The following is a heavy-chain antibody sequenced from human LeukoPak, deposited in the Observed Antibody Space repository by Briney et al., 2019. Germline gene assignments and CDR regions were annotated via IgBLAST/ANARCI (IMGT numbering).Heavy chain of an antibody. CDR1: GGSFSGYY. J-gene: IGHJ4*02. V-gene: IGHV4-34*01. D-gene: IGHD3-22*01. Sequence: SETLSLTCAVYGGSFSGYYWSWIRQPPGKGLEWIGEINHSGSTNYNPSLKSRVTISVDTSKNQFSLKLSSVTAADTAVYYCASHYYDSSIDYWGQGTLVTVSS. CDR3: ASHYYDSSIDY. CDR2: INHSGST.